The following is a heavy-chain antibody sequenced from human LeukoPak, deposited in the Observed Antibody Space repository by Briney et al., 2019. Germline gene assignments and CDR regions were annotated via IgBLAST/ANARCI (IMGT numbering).Heavy chain of an antibody. CDR1: XYA. CDR2: ISGSGGST. V-gene: IGHV3-23*01. CDR3: AKDEQSNGYS. J-gene: IGHJ4*02. Sequence: XYAXXXVRQAPGKXLEWVSAISGSGGSTYYADSVKGRFTISRDNSKNTLYLQMNSLRAEDTAVYYCAKDEQSNGYSWGQGTLVTVSS. D-gene: IGHD6-19*01.